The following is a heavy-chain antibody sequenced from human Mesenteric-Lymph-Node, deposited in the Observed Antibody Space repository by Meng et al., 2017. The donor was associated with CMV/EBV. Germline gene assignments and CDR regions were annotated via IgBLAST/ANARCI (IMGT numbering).Heavy chain of an antibody. J-gene: IGHJ4*02. D-gene: IGHD3-10*01. CDR3: ARDLGHIRATMVRGVHPHY. CDR2: INPNSGGT. V-gene: IGHV1-2*02. CDR1: GYTFTGYY. Sequence: ASVKVSCKASGYTFTGYYMHWVRQAPGQGLEWMGWINPNSGGTNYAQKFQGRVTMTRDTSISTAYMELSRLRSDDTAVYYCARDLGHIRATMVRGVHPHYWGQGTLVTVSS.